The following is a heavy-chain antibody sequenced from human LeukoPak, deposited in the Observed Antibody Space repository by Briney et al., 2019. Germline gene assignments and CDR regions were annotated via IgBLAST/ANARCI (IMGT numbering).Heavy chain of an antibody. D-gene: IGHD4/OR15-4a*01. CDR2: IYYSGTT. V-gene: IGHV4-59*01. Sequence: SETLSLTCTVSGGSISHYYWSWIRQPPGKGLEWIGYIYYSGTTNYNPSLKSRVTISVDTSKNQFSLKLNSVTAADTAVYYCAREGSRTKVPEGMDVWGQGTTVTVSS. J-gene: IGHJ6*02. CDR3: AREGSRTKVPEGMDV. CDR1: GGSISHYY.